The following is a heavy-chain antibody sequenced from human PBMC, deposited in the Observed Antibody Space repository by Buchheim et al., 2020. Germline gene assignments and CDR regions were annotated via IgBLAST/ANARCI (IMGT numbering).Heavy chain of an antibody. D-gene: IGHD6-13*01. CDR1: GFLFSTYS. CDR3: ARETAGPDY. CDR2: LSSSSRTI. V-gene: IGHV3-48*02. J-gene: IGHJ4*02. Sequence: EVQLVESGGGLVQPGGSLRLSCAASGFLFSTYSMNCVRQAPGTGLEWVSYLSSSSRTIHYGDSLKGRFTISRDNPNHSLYLPMNSLRDEDTAVYYCARETAGPDYWGQGTL.